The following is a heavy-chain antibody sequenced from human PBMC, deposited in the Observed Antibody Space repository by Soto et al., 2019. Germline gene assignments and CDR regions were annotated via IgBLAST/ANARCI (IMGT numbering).Heavy chain of an antibody. J-gene: IGHJ4*02. V-gene: IGHV1-18*04. D-gene: IGHD3-10*01. Sequence: ASVKVSCKASGYTFTTYYINWVRQAPGQGLEWMGWISAYNGNTNYAQKLQGRVTMTTDTSTSTAYMELRSLRSDDTAVYYCAREGSGILLWFGDFDYWGQGTLVTVSS. CDR2: ISAYNGNT. CDR1: GYTFTTYY. CDR3: AREGSGILLWFGDFDY.